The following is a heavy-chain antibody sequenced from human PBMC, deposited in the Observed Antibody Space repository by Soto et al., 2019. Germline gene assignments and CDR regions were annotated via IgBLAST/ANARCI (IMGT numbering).Heavy chain of an antibody. J-gene: IGHJ6*02. V-gene: IGHV1-8*01. D-gene: IGHD2-21*02. Sequence: QVQLVQSGAEVKKPGASVKVSCKASGYTFTSYDINWVRQATGQGLEWMGWMNPNSGNTGYAQKFQGRVTMTSNTSISTAYMELSSLRSDDAAVYYCARDPLIVAVTSVCGMAVWGQGTTVTVSS. CDR1: GYTFTSYD. CDR2: MNPNSGNT. CDR3: ARDPLIVAVTSVCGMAV.